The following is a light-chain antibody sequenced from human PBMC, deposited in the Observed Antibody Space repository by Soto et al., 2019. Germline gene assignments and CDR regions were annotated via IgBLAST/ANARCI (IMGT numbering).Light chain of an antibody. V-gene: IGKV3-11*01. CDR3: QHRGEWPRT. CDR2: GAS. CDR1: QSVGSY. Sequence: EIVLTQSPATLSLSPGERATLSCRASQSVGSYLAWYQQKPGQAPRLLIYGASNVATGIPSRFTGSGSGTDFTLTISILEPEDFAVYYCQHRGEWPRTFGQGTKLEIK. J-gene: IGKJ2*01.